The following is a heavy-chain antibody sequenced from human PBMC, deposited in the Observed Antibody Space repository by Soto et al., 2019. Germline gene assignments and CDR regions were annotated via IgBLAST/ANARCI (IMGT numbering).Heavy chain of an antibody. J-gene: IGHJ5*02. V-gene: IGHV4-39*01. CDR2: ISYTGIT. CDR1: GGSISSSSYY. D-gene: IGHD3-16*01. Sequence: QLQLQESGPGLVKPSETLSLTCTVSGGSISSSSYYWGWIRQPPGKGLEWIGSISYTGITYYNPSLKSRVTISVDTSKGQFSLKLNSVTAADTAVYSCARHGGATDCFDPWGQGTLVTVSS. CDR3: ARHGGATDCFDP.